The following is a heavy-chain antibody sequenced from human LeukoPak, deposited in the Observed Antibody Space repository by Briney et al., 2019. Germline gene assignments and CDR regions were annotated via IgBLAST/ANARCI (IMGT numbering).Heavy chain of an antibody. V-gene: IGHV4-34*01. CDR3: ARARRGTIAARQGYYQH. D-gene: IGHD6-6*01. CDR1: GGSFSGFY. CDR2: INRSGDT. J-gene: IGHJ1*01. Sequence: SSETLSLTCAVSGGSFSGFYWCWIRQTPGKGLEWIGEINRSGDTNYNPSLKSRVTMSLDTSKIQLSLRLTSVTAADTAIYYCARARRGTIAARQGYYQHWGQGTLVTVSS.